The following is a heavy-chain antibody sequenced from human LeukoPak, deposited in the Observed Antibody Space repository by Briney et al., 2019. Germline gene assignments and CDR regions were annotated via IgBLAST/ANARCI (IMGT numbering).Heavy chain of an antibody. CDR1: GYSFTSYW. Sequence: GESLKVSCKCSGYSFTSYWIGWVRQMPGKGLEWMGIISPGDSKTIYSPSFQGQVTISADKSIGTAYLQWSSLKASGTAMYYCARLRGSGYDRFDYWGQGTLVTVSS. J-gene: IGHJ4*02. CDR2: ISPGDSKT. D-gene: IGHD5-12*01. V-gene: IGHV5-51*01. CDR3: ARLRGSGYDRFDY.